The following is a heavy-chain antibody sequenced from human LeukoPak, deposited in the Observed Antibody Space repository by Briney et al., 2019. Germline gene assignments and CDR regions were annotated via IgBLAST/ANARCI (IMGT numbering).Heavy chain of an antibody. V-gene: IGHV4-39*07. CDR2: IYYSGST. CDR1: GGSISSSSYY. Sequence: SETLSLTCTVSGGSISSSSYYWGWIRQPPGKGLEWIGSIYYSGSTNYNPSLKSRVTISVDTSKNQFSLKLSSVTAADTAVYYCARVGGEYCSGGSCQLDYWGQGTLVTVSS. D-gene: IGHD2-15*01. J-gene: IGHJ4*02. CDR3: ARVGGEYCSGGSCQLDY.